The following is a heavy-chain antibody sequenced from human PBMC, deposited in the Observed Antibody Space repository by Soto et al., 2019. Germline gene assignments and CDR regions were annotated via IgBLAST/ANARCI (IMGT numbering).Heavy chain of an antibody. J-gene: IGHJ6*02. CDR1: GYTFTSYA. D-gene: IGHD2-15*01. CDR2: INAGNGNT. CDR3: ARDEDCSGGSCYHHYYYGMDV. V-gene: IGHV1-3*01. Sequence: ASVKVSCKASGYTFTSYAMHWVRQAPGQRLEWMGWINAGNGNTKYSQKFQGRVTITRGTSASTAYMELSSLRSEDTAVYYCARDEDCSGGSCYHHYYYGMDVWGQGTTVTVSS.